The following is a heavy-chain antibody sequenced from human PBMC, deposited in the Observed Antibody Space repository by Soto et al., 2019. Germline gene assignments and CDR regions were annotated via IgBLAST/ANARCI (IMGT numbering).Heavy chain of an antibody. J-gene: IGHJ4*02. D-gene: IGHD5-12*01. CDR2: ISSSSGFT. CDR1: GFTFSDYY. V-gene: IGHV3-11*05. Sequence: QVQLVESGGGLVKPGGSLRLSCAASGFTFSDYYMSWIRQAPGKGLEWVSYISSSSGFTNYADSVKGRFTISRDNAKNSLFLQINSLRAEDTAVYYCARDPRDGYKYYFDYWGQGTLVTVSS. CDR3: ARDPRDGYKYYFDY.